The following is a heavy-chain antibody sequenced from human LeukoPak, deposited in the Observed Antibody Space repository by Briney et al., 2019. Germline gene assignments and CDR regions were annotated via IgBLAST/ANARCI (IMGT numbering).Heavy chain of an antibody. D-gene: IGHD1-1*01. CDR2: IKQDGSEK. CDR1: GFTFISYW. J-gene: IGHJ4*02. Sequence: PGGSLRFSCAATGFTFISYWMSWVRQAPGKGLEWVANIKQDGSEKYYVDSVKGRFTISRDNAKNSLYLQMNSLRAADTAVYYCARLESQVFDYWGQGTLVTVSS. V-gene: IGHV3-7*01. CDR3: ARLESQVFDY.